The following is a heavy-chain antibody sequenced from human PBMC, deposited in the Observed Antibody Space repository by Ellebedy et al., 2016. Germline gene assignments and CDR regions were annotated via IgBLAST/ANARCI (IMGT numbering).Heavy chain of an antibody. Sequence: GGSLRLXXVASGFTFRNFFMSWVRQAPGGGLEWVSTLGYRGDDFSADSVKGRFTISRDSSKNSVYLRMNNLRVEDTAVYYCRQGHYADLWGQGTLVTVSS. J-gene: IGHJ4*02. CDR2: LGYRGDD. D-gene: IGHD4-17*01. CDR1: GFTFRNFF. V-gene: IGHV3-23*01. CDR3: RQGHYADL.